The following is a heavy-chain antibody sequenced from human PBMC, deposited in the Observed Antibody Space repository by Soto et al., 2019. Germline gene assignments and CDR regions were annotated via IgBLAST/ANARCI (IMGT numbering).Heavy chain of an antibody. Sequence: QVQLVESGGGVVQPGRSLRLSCAASGFTFSSYGMHWVRQAPGKGPEWVAVIYYDGSNKYYADSVKGRFTISRDKSKNSLYLQMNSRRAEYMPVYYCAKDLKIQQWLLYYGYYGMDVWGQGTTVTVSS. V-gene: IGHV3-30*18. J-gene: IGHJ6*02. CDR2: IYYDGSNK. CDR1: GFTFSSYG. CDR3: AKDLKIQQWLLYYGYYGMDV. D-gene: IGHD5-18*01.